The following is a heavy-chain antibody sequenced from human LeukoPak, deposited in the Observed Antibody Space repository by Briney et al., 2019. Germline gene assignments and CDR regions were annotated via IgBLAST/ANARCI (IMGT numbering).Heavy chain of an antibody. CDR2: IYYSGST. V-gene: IGHV4-39*07. D-gene: IGHD5-18*01. J-gene: IGHJ4*02. CDR3: ARGPVVDTAMVAPDY. CDR1: GGSISSSSYY. Sequence: SETLSLTCTVSGGSISSSSYYWGWIRQPPGKGLEWIGSIYYSGSTYYNPSLKSRVTISVDTSKSQFSLKLSSVTAADTAVYYRARGPVVDTAMVAPDYWGQGTLVTVSS.